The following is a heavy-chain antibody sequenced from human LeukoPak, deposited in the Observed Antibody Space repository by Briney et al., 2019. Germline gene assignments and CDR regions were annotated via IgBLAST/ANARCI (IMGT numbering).Heavy chain of an antibody. CDR3: ARGSVLRYFDLIGRYYYMDV. Sequence: PSETLSLTCTVSGYSISSGYYWGWIRQPPGKGLEWIGYIYYSGSTNYNPSLKSRVTISVDTSKNQFSLKLSSVTAADTAVYYCARGSVLRYFDLIGRYYYMDVWGKGTTVTISS. J-gene: IGHJ6*03. D-gene: IGHD3-9*01. CDR1: GYSISSGYY. V-gene: IGHV4-61*01. CDR2: IYYSGST.